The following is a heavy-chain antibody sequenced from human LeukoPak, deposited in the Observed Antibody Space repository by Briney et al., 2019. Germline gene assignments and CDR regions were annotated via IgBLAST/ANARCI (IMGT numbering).Heavy chain of an antibody. J-gene: IGHJ4*02. CDR3: ARDYYGDYNFDY. Sequence: GGSLRLSCAASGFTFTSYSLNWVRQALGEGLEWVSSISSSSNYIYYADSVKGRFTISRDNAKNSLYLQMNSLRAEDTAVYYCARDYYGDYNFDYWGQGTLVTVSS. CDR2: ISSSSNYI. D-gene: IGHD4-17*01. V-gene: IGHV3-21*01. CDR1: GFTFTSYS.